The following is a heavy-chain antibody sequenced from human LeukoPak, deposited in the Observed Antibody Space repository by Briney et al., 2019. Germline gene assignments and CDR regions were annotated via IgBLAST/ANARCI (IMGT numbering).Heavy chain of an antibody. D-gene: IGHD2-15*01. CDR3: AKDYSDSRVADVFFEY. J-gene: IGHJ4*02. V-gene: IGHV3-23*01. Sequence: SGGSLTLSFSPSGLTFSDYAVSWFRQAPGKGLEWVSTITSGFTPHYADSVKGRFTISRDNSKNMFHLQLNSRRAEDTAVYYCAKDYSDSRVADVFFEYWGQGTPVTVSS. CDR2: ITSGFTP. CDR1: GLTFSDYA.